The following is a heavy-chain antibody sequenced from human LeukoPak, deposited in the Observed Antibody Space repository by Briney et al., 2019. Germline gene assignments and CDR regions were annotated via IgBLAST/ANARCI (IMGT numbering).Heavy chain of an antibody. V-gene: IGHV1-8*01. CDR1: GYTFTSYD. D-gene: IGHD3-16*02. CDR2: MNPNSGNT. CDR3: AKGDYVWGSYRSEYNWFDP. Sequence: GASAKVSCKASGYTFTSYDINWVRQATGQGLEWMGWMNPNSGNTGYAQKFQGRVTMTRNTSISTAYMELSSLRSEDTAVYYCAKGDYVWGSYRSEYNWFDPWGQGTLVTVSS. J-gene: IGHJ5*02.